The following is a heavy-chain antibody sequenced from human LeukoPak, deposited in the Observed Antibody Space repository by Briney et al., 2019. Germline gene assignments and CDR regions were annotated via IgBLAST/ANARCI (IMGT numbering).Heavy chain of an antibody. V-gene: IGHV3-11*01. CDR1: GFTFSDYY. CDR3: ARGGAGPIVVVVAATIDY. J-gene: IGHJ4*02. D-gene: IGHD2-15*01. Sequence: PGGSLRLSCAASGFTFSDYYMSWIRQAPGKGLEWVSYISSSGSTIYYADSVKGRFTISRDNAKNSLYLQMNSLRAEDTALYYCARGGAGPIVVVVAATIDYWGQGTLVTVSS. CDR2: ISSSGSTI.